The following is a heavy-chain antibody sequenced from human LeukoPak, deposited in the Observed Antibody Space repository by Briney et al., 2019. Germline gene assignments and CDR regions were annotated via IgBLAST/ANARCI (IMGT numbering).Heavy chain of an antibody. Sequence: SSETLSLTCAVYGVSFSGYYWSWIRQPPGKGLEWIGEINHSGGTNYNPSLKSRVTISVDTSKNQLSLKLSSVTAADTAVYYCASLGTYCSGGSCYSFDYWGQGTLVTVSS. V-gene: IGHV4-34*01. D-gene: IGHD2-15*01. CDR2: INHSGGT. CDR1: GVSFSGYY. CDR3: ASLGTYCSGGSCYSFDY. J-gene: IGHJ4*02.